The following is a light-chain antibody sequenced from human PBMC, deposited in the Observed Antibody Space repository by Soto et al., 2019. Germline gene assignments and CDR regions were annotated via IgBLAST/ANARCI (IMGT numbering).Light chain of an antibody. CDR3: TSYTTISTLV. V-gene: IGLV2-14*01. J-gene: IGLJ3*02. CDR2: DVT. CDR1: SSDVGFYNY. Sequence: QSVLTQPASVSGSRGQSITISCTGTSSDVGFYNYVSWYRQHPGKAPKLMIYDVTNRPSGISNRFSGSKSGNTASLTISGLQAEDEADYYCTSYTTISTLVFGGGTKVTVL.